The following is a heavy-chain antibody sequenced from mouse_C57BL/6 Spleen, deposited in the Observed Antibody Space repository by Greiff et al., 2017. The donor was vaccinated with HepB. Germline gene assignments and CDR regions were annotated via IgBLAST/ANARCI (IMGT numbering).Heavy chain of an antibody. CDR2: INPNNGGT. CDR3: ARDYDYDPFAY. Sequence: VQLQQSGPELVKPGASVKISCKASGYTFTDYYMNWVKQSHGKSLEWIGDINPNNGGTSYNQKFKGKATLTVDKSSSTAYMELRSLTSEDSAVYYCARDYDYDPFAYWGQGTLVTVSA. J-gene: IGHJ3*01. D-gene: IGHD2-4*01. V-gene: IGHV1-26*01. CDR1: GYTFTDYY.